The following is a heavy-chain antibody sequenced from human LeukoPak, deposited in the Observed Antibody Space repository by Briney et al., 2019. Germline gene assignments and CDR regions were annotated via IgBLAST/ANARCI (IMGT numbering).Heavy chain of an antibody. CDR2: ISLTGRT. CDR3: SRESGAFCPFGY. Sequence: PSETLSLTCGVSGGSISTTNWWSWARQPPGQGLEWVGEISLTGRTNYNPSLNGRVTMSLDESNNQLSLNLTSVTAADTAIYYCSRESGAFCPFGYWGQGTLVIVPS. CDR1: GGSISTTNW. J-gene: IGHJ4*02. D-gene: IGHD1-26*01. V-gene: IGHV4-4*02.